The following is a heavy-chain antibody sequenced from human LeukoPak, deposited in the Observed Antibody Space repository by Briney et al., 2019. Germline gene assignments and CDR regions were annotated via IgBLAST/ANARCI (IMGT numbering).Heavy chain of an antibody. D-gene: IGHD2-2*01. CDR2: ISGSGGST. CDR1: VIIFSIYA. V-gene: IGHV3-23*01. Sequence: PGGSQRLLCTPWVIIFSIYAMRCVRQAPGKGLEWVSAISGSGGSTYYADSVKGRFTISRDNSKNTLYRQMNRLRAQDTAGCYCAKGGDIVEVPAAFDYWGQGTLVTVSS. CDR3: AKGGDIVEVPAAFDY. J-gene: IGHJ4*02.